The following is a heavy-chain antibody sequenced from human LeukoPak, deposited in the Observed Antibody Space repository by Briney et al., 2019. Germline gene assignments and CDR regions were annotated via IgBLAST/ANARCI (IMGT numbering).Heavy chain of an antibody. CDR1: GFTFSSYE. D-gene: IGHD2-8*01. V-gene: IGHV3-48*03. J-gene: IGHJ4*02. CDR3: ARALMLSDFDY. Sequence: GGSLRLPCAASGFTFSSYEMNWVRQAPGKGLEWVSYISSSGSTIYYADSVKGRFTISRDNAKNSLYLQMNSLRAEDTAVYYCARALMLSDFDYWGQGTLVTVSS. CDR2: ISSSGSTI.